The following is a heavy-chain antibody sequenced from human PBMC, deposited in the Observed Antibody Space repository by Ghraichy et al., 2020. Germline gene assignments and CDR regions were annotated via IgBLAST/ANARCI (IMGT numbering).Heavy chain of an antibody. CDR1: GFTFSSYS. CDR3: ARDSSSRAGDY. Sequence: LSLTCAASGFTFSSYSMNWVRQAPGKGLEWVSSISSSSSYIYYADSVKGRFTISRDNAKNSLYLQMNSLRAEDTAVYYCARDSSSRAGDYWGQGTLVTVSS. V-gene: IGHV3-21*01. J-gene: IGHJ4*02. CDR2: ISSSSSYI. D-gene: IGHD6-19*01.